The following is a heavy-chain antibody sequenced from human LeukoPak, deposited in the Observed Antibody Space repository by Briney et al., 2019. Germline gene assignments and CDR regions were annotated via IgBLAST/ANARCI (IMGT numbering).Heavy chain of an antibody. J-gene: IGHJ4*02. Sequence: PGGSLRLSCAASGFTFSSYWMSWVRQAPGKGLEWVANINQDGSEKYYVDSVKGRFTIFRDNAKNSLYLQMNSLRAEDTAVYYCARAPEGSGSSYYFDYWGQGTLVTVSS. CDR3: ARAPEGSGSSYYFDY. CDR1: GFTFSSYW. D-gene: IGHD3-10*01. CDR2: INQDGSEK. V-gene: IGHV3-7*01.